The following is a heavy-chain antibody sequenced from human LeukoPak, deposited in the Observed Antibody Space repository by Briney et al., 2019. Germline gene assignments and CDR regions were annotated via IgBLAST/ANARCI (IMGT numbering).Heavy chain of an antibody. CDR3: AKDRVPLAARPLHFDY. V-gene: IGHV3-23*01. Sequence: GGSLRLSSAASGFTFSSYAMSWVRQAPGKGLEWVSAISGSGGSTYYADSVKGRFTISRDNSKNTLYLQMNSLRAEDTAVYYCAKDRVPLAARPLHFDYWGQGTLVTVSS. CDR2: ISGSGGST. CDR1: GFTFSSYA. D-gene: IGHD6-6*01. J-gene: IGHJ4*02.